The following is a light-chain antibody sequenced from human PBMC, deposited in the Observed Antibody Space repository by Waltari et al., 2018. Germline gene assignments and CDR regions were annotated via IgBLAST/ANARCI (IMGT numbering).Light chain of an antibody. Sequence: QSVLTQPPSASGTPGQRVPIPCSGSSSNIGSHTVNWYQQLPGTAPKLLIYSNYQRPSGVPDRFSGSRSGTSASLAISGLKSEDEADYYCAAWDDGLSGRSWVFGGGTKLTVL. CDR3: AAWDDGLSGRSWV. J-gene: IGLJ3*02. CDR2: SNY. CDR1: SSNIGSHT. V-gene: IGLV1-44*01.